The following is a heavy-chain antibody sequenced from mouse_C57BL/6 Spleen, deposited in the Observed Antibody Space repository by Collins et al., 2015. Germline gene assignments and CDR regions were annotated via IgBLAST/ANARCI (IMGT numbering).Heavy chain of an antibody. CDR3: AINYYGNLFDY. J-gene: IGHJ2*01. V-gene: IGHV1-26*01. CDR2: INPNNGGT. CDR1: GYTFTDYY. D-gene: IGHD2-1*01. Sequence: EVQLQQSGPELVKPGASVKISCKASGYTFTDYYMNWVKQSHGKSLEWIGDINPNNGGTSYNQKFKGKTTLTVDKSSSTAYMELRSLTSEDSAVYYCAINYYGNLFDYWGQGTTLTVSS.